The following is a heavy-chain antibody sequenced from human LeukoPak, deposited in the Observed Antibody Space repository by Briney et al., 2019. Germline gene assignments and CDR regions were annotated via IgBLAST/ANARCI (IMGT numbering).Heavy chain of an antibody. CDR3: AREYCSSTSCYGMDV. D-gene: IGHD2-2*01. CDR1: GGSISSYY. Sequence: PSETLSLTCTVSGGSISSYYWSWIRQPPGKGLEWIGYIYYSGSTNYNPSLKSRVTISVDTSKNQFPLKLSSVTAADTAVYYCAREYCSSTSCYGMDVWGKGTTVTVSS. CDR2: IYYSGST. V-gene: IGHV4-59*01. J-gene: IGHJ6*04.